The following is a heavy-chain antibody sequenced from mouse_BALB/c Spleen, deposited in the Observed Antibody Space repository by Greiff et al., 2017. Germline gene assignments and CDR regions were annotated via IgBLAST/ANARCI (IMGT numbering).Heavy chain of an antibody. V-gene: IGHV5-15*02. J-gene: IGHJ3*01. D-gene: IGHD2-3*01. Sequence: EVHLVESGGGLVQPGGSRKLSCAASGFTFSDYGMAWVRQAPGKGPEWVAFISNLAYSIYYADTVTGRFTISRENAKNTLYLEMSSLRSEDTAMYYCARDLVDGFFAYWGQGTLVTVSA. CDR3: ARDLVDGFFAY. CDR2: ISNLAYSI. CDR1: GFTFSDYG.